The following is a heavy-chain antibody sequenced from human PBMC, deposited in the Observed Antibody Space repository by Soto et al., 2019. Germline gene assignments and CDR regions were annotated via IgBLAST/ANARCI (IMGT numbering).Heavy chain of an antibody. D-gene: IGHD6-13*01. CDR1: GFTFSTYA. CDR2: IISSGGST. J-gene: IGHJ1*01. Sequence: EVQLLESGGGLVQPGGSLRLSCAASGFTFSTYAMNWVRQAPGKGLEWVSLIISSGGSTYYADSVKGRFTISRDNSKNTLYLQMNSLRADDTAVYYCAKAEGSSYGTKCSQPWGQGTLVTVSS. V-gene: IGHV3-23*01. CDR3: AKAEGSSYGTKCSQP.